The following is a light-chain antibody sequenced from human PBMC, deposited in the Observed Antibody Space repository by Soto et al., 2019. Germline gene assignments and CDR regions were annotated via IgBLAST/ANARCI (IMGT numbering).Light chain of an antibody. Sequence: DIHMTQSPSTLSASVGDRVTITCRASQNINSWLAWYQQKPGKAPKLLIYEASTLERGVPSRFGGSGSGTEFTLTISSLQPEDFATYYCQQANTFPLTFGGGTKVDI. CDR3: QQANTFPLT. J-gene: IGKJ4*01. CDR2: EAS. CDR1: QNINSW. V-gene: IGKV1-5*03.